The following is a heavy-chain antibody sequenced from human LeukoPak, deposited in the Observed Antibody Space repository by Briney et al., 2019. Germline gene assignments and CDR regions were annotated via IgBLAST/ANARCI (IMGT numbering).Heavy chain of an antibody. CDR3: ARRNGHTWDVGNWLDP. V-gene: IGHV4-39*01. D-gene: IGHD5-24*01. CDR2: ISYNGVT. J-gene: IGHJ5*02. CDR1: GDSIRSNSFF. Sequence: SETLSLTCSVSGDSIRSNSFFWGWIRQPPGIGLEWIASISYNGVTYYNPFLSSRATVSVDTSKNQFSLRLFSVTAADTAVYYCARRNGHTWDVGNWLDPWGPGTLVTVSS.